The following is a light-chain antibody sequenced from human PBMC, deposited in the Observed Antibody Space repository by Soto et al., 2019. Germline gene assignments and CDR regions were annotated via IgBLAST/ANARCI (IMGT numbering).Light chain of an antibody. CDR1: QSVDSTY. J-gene: IGKJ1*01. CDR2: GTS. Sequence: EIVLTQSPGTLSLSPGESATLSCRASQSVDSTYITWYQQKPGQAPRLLIYGTSGRATGIPDRFTGGGSGTDFTLTISRLEPEDFAVYYCQHYGSSRTFGQGTKV. CDR3: QHYGSSRT. V-gene: IGKV3-20*01.